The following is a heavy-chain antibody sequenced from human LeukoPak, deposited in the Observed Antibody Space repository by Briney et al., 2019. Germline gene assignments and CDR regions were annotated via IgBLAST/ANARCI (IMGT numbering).Heavy chain of an antibody. CDR3: ARDSDPLVRGVNWFDP. V-gene: IGHV3-30-3*01. J-gene: IGHJ5*02. Sequence: PGGSLRLSCAASGFTFSSYAMNWVRQAPGKGLEWVAVISYDGSNKYYADSVKGRFTISRDNSKNTLYLQMNSLRAEDTAVYFCARDSDPLVRGVNWFDPWGQGTLVTVSS. D-gene: IGHD3-10*01. CDR2: ISYDGSNK. CDR1: GFTFSSYA.